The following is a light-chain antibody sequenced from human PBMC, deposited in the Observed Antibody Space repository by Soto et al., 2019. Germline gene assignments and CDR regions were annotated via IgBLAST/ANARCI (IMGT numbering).Light chain of an antibody. Sequence: EIVLTQSPGTLSLSPGERATLSCRASQSVSSSYLAWYQHKFGQAPRLLIYNASSRATGIPDRFSGSGSGTDFTLTISRLEPEDCAVYYCLQYGSSPRTFGQGTKVEIK. CDR2: NAS. J-gene: IGKJ1*01. CDR1: QSVSSSY. CDR3: LQYGSSPRT. V-gene: IGKV3-20*01.